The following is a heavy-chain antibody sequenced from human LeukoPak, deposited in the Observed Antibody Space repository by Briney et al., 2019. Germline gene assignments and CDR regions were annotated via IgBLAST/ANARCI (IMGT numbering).Heavy chain of an antibody. CDR1: GFTFSTYA. CDR3: ATGGSSLLVGYFDY. V-gene: IGHV3-7*03. J-gene: IGHJ4*02. CDR2: INHNGNVN. Sequence: GGSLRLSCAASGFTFSTYAMHWARQAPGKGLEWVASINHNGNVNYYVDSVKGRFTISRDNAKNSLYLQMNSLRAEDTAVYYCATGGSSLLVGYFDYWGQGTLVTVSS. D-gene: IGHD3-16*01.